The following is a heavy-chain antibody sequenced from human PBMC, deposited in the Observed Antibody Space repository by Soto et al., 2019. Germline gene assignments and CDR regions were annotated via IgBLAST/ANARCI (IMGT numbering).Heavy chain of an antibody. J-gene: IGHJ4*02. Sequence: KTSETLSLTCTVSGGSISSYYWSWIRQPPGKGLEWIAYIFYSGSTNYNPSLKSRVTISVDTSKNQFSLKLSPVTAADTAVYYCARVSVANWVYFDYWGQGTLVTVSS. CDR2: IFYSGST. CDR3: ARVSVANWVYFDY. D-gene: IGHD7-27*01. V-gene: IGHV4-59*08. CDR1: GGSISSYY.